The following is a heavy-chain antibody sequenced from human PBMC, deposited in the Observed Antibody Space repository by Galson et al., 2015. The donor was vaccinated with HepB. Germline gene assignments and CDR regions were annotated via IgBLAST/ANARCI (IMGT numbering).Heavy chain of an antibody. Sequence: SLTCTVSGGSISSGGYYWSWIRQPPGEGLEWIGYIYYSGSTNYNPSLKSRVTMSVDTSKNQFSLKLSSVTAADTAVYYCARDKPPAYCGGDCYSNWYFDLWGRGTLVTVSS. CDR3: ARDKPPAYCGGDCYSNWYFDL. J-gene: IGHJ2*01. V-gene: IGHV4-61*08. CDR2: IYYSGST. CDR1: GGSISSGGYY. D-gene: IGHD2-21*02.